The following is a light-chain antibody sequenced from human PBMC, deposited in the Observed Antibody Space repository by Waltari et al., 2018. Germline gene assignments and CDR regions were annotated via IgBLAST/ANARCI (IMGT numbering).Light chain of an antibody. Sequence: DIQMTQSPSTLSASVGDRVTITCRATQTINRRLAWYQQKPGKGPKLLIHDASSLESGVPSRFSGSGSGTDFTLTISSLQSDDFATYYCQHYNGYPPWTFGQGTKVEFK. CDR3: QHYNGYPPWT. J-gene: IGKJ1*01. CDR1: QTINRR. V-gene: IGKV1-5*01. CDR2: DAS.